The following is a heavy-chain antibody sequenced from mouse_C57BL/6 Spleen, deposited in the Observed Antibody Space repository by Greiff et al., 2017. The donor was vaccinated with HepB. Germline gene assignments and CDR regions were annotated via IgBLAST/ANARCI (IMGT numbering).Heavy chain of an antibody. J-gene: IGHJ3*01. Sequence: EVKLMESGGDLVKPGGSLKLSCAASGFTFSSYGMSWVRQTPDKRLEWVATISSGGSYTYYPDSVKGRFTISRDNAKNTLYLQMSSLKSEDTAMYYCARHGYDARAWFAYWGQGTLVTVSA. D-gene: IGHD2-2*01. V-gene: IGHV5-6*01. CDR3: ARHGYDARAWFAY. CDR1: GFTFSSYG. CDR2: ISSGGSYT.